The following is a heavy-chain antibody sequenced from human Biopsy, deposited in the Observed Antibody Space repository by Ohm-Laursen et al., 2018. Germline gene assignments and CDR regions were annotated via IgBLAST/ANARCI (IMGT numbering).Heavy chain of an antibody. CDR2: IYYSGGT. Sequence: SQTLSLTWSVSGGSMTGYEWSWIRLAPGKGLEWIGYIYYSGGTKYNPSLASRVTFSVDMSKSQFSLKLYSVTAADTAVYYCARVEAGTYDALDIWGQGILVAVSA. CDR3: ARVEAGTYDALDI. V-gene: IGHV4-59*01. CDR1: GGSMTGYE. D-gene: IGHD1-26*01. J-gene: IGHJ3*02.